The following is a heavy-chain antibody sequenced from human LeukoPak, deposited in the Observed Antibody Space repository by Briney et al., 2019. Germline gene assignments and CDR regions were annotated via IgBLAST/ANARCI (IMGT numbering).Heavy chain of an antibody. J-gene: IGHJ4*02. CDR1: GFTFSSYS. CDR2: ISSSSSYI. CDR3: ARTRSCGGGFYPWDFHY. D-gene: IGHD2-21*02. Sequence: GRSLRLSCAASGFTFSSYSMNWVRQAPGKGLEWVSSISSSSSYICYADSVKGRFTISRDNDKNSLYLQMNSLRAEDTAVYYCARTRSCGGGFYPWDFHYWGQGAPVTVSS. V-gene: IGHV3-21*01.